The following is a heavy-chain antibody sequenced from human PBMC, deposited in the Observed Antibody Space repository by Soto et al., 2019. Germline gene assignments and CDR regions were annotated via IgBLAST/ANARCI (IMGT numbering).Heavy chain of an antibody. Sequence: GASAKVSCKASGYTFTSYDINWVRQATGQGLEWMGWMNPNSGNTGYAQKFQGRVTMTRNTSISTAYMELSSLRSEDTAVYYCARRRYFDGGWFDPWGQGTLVTVSS. J-gene: IGHJ5*02. CDR3: ARRRYFDGGWFDP. V-gene: IGHV1-8*01. CDR1: GYTFTSYD. D-gene: IGHD3-9*01. CDR2: MNPNSGNT.